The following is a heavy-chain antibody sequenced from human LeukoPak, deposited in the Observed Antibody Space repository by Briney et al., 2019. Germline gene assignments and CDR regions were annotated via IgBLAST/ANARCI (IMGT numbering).Heavy chain of an antibody. CDR2: ISYDGSNK. Sequence: GGSLRLSCAASGFTFSNAWMSWVRQAPGKGLEWVAVISYDGSNKYYADSVKGRFTISRDNSKNTLYLQMNSLRAEDTAVYYCAREWLVSYFDYWGQGTLVTVSS. J-gene: IGHJ4*02. CDR3: AREWLVSYFDY. CDR1: GFTFSNAW. V-gene: IGHV3-30*03. D-gene: IGHD6-19*01.